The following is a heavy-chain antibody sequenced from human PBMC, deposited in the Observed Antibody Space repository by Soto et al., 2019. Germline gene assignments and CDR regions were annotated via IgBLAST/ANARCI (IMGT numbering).Heavy chain of an antibody. J-gene: IGHJ6*02. CDR2: ISDGGGSK. Sequence: GGSLRLSCAASGFTFSSYAMSWVRQAPGKGLEWVSVISDGGGSKYYADSVKGRFTISRDNSKNTLYLQMNSLRAEDTAVYYCARAGPRIMITRGGMDVWGQGTTVTVS. D-gene: IGHD3-16*01. V-gene: IGHV3-23*01. CDR1: GFTFSSYA. CDR3: ARAGPRIMITRGGMDV.